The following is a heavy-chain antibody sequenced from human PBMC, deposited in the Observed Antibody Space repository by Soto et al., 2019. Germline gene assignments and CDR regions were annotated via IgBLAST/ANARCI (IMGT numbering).Heavy chain of an antibody. J-gene: IGHJ4*02. D-gene: IGHD3-16*01. CDR1: GDSVSSNSAA. CDR2: TYYRSKWYN. V-gene: IGHV6-1*01. Sequence: SQTLSLTCAISGDSVSSNSAAWNWIRQSPSRGFEWLGRTYYRSKWYNEYAVSVKGRISINSDTSKNHFSLQLNSVTPEDTAVYYCGRTGGATDSWGQGTLVTGAS. CDR3: GRTGGATDS.